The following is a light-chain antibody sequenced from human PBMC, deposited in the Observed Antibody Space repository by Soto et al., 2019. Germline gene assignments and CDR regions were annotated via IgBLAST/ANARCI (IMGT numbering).Light chain of an antibody. CDR3: SSYAGSNNFGV. J-gene: IGLJ1*01. CDR1: SSDVGGYNY. Sequence: QSVLTQRPSASGSPGQSVTISCTGTSSDVGGYNYVSWYQQHPGKAPKLMIYEVSKRPSGVPDRFSGSKSGNTASLTVSGLQAEDEADYYCSSYAGSNNFGVFGTGTKVTVL. CDR2: EVS. V-gene: IGLV2-8*01.